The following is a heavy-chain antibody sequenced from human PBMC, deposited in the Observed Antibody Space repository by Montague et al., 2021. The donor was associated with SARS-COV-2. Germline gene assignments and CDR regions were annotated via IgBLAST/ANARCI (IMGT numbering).Heavy chain of an antibody. D-gene: IGHD3-22*01. J-gene: IGHJ3*01. CDR3: ASPTYYYDSSGSDAFDF. CDR2: IYYSGST. V-gene: IGHV4-39*01. Sequence: SETLSLTCTVSGGSISSSSYYWGWIRQPPGKGLEWIGSIYYSGSTYYNPSLKSRVTIAVDTSKSQFSLKLSSVTAADTAVYYCASPTYYYDSSGSDAFDFWGQGTMVTVSS. CDR1: GGSISSSSYY.